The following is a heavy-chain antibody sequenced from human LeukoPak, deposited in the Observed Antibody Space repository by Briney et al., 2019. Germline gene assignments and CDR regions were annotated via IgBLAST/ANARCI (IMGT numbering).Heavy chain of an antibody. J-gene: IGHJ4*02. CDR2: IYYSGTT. D-gene: IGHD6-19*01. CDR3: ARSTIAVAGLFDY. CDR1: GGSISSSTYY. V-gene: IGHV4-39*02. Sequence: SETLSLTCTVSGGSISSSTYYWGWIRQPPGKGLEWIGSIYYSGTTYYNPSLKNRVTISVDTSKNHFSLKLSSVTAADTAVYYCARSTIAVAGLFDYWGQGTLVTVSS.